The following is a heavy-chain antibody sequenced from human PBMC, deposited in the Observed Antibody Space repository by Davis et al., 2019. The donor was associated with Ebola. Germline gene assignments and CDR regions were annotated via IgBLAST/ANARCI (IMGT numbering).Heavy chain of an antibody. CDR3: ARGLHWFDP. CDR2: INHSGRT. J-gene: IGHJ5*02. V-gene: IGHV4-34*01. D-gene: IGHD5-18*01. Sequence: MPSETLSLTFAVHGGSFSGYYWTWIRQPPGKGLEWIGEINHSGRTNYNPSLKSRVTISVDTSKNQFSLKLNSVTAADTAVYYCARGLHWFDPWGQGTLVTVSS. CDR1: GGSFSGYY.